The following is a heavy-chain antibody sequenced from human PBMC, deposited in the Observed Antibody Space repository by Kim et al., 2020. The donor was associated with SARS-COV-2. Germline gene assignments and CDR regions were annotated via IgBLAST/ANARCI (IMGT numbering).Heavy chain of an antibody. D-gene: IGHD3-9*01. J-gene: IGHJ4*02. CDR3: ARVGRRYFDWSIDY. CDR1: GGSISSYY. V-gene: IGHV4-59*01. CDR2: IYYSGST. Sequence: SETLSLTCTVSGGSISSYYWSWIRQPPGKGLEWIGYIYYSGSTNYNPSLKSRVTISVDTSKNQFSLKLSSVTAADTAVYYCARVGRRYFDWSIDYWGQGTLVTVSS.